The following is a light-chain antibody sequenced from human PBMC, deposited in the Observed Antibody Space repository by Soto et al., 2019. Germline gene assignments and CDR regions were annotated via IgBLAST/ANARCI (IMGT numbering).Light chain of an antibody. CDR1: QSVSSTY. CDR3: QHYDTSPTT. J-gene: IGKJ2*01. V-gene: IGKV3-20*01. CDR2: GAS. Sequence: EIVLTQSPGTLSLSPGERATLSCRASQSVSSTYFAWYQQKPGQPPRLLIYGASSRATGIPDMFSGSGSGTDFTLAISRLEHEDFAVYYCQHYDTSPTTFGQGTKVQIK.